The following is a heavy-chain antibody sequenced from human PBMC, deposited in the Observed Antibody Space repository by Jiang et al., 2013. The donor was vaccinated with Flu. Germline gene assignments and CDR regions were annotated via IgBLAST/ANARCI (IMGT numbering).Heavy chain of an antibody. V-gene: IGHV1-69*01. CDR1: XTPSTLC. D-gene: IGHD3-10*01. CDR3: ARDRGPQSFDY. Sequence: SGAEVKKPGVLGXRSPARLLXTPSTLCYRWVREAPGQGLDGWEGSSLVFGTANYAQKFQGRVTITADESTYTAYMELSSLRSEDTAVYYCARDRGPQSFDYWGQGTLVTVSS. CDR2: SSLVFGTA. J-gene: IGHJ4*02.